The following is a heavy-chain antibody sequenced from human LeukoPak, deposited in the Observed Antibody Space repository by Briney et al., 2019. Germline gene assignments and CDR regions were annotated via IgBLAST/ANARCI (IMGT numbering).Heavy chain of an antibody. CDR3: AKDRKDRVTAQMGDAFDI. Sequence: GGSLRLSCAASGFTFSSYGMHWVRQAPGKGLEWVAFIRYDGSNKYYADSVKGRFTISRDNSKNTLYLQMNSLRAEDTAVYYCAKDRKDRVTAQMGDAFDIWGQGTMVTVSS. CDR1: GFTFSSYG. CDR2: IRYDGSNK. J-gene: IGHJ3*02. D-gene: IGHD2-21*02. V-gene: IGHV3-30*02.